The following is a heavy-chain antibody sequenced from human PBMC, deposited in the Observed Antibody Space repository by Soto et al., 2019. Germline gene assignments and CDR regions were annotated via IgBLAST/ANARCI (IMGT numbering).Heavy chain of an antibody. V-gene: IGHV3-23*01. CDR2: IIASGDST. D-gene: IGHD2-21*02. J-gene: IGHJ6*04. Sequence: GGSLRLSCAASGFTFSAYAMNWVRQAPGKGLEWVSGIIASGDSTYYADSVKGRFTISRDNSKNTLHLQMNSLRAEDTAVYYCAMEDSVVETGIPRNDYYYGMDAWGKGAKGTLSS. CDR1: GFTFSAYA. CDR3: AMEDSVVETGIPRNDYYYGMDA.